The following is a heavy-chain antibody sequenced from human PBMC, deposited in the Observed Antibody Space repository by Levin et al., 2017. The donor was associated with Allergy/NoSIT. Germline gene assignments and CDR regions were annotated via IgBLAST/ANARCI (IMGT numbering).Heavy chain of an antibody. CDR3: AKLRGSSWYKSGLRFDY. V-gene: IGHV3-23*01. Sequence: PGGSLRLSCAASGFTFSSYAMSWVRQAPGKGLEWVSAISGSGGSTYYADSVKGRFTISRDNSKNTLYLQMNSLRAEDTAVYYCAKLRGSSWYKSGLRFDYWGQGTLVTVSS. J-gene: IGHJ4*02. D-gene: IGHD6-13*01. CDR2: ISGSGGST. CDR1: GFTFSSYA.